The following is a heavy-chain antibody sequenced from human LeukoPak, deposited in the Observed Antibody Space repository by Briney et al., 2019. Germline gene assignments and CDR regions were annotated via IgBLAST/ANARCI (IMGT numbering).Heavy chain of an antibody. Sequence: SETLSLTCAVSGGSISSSNWWSWVRQPPGKGLEWIGEIYHSGSTNYNPSLKSRVTISVDKSKNQFSLKLSSVTAADTAVYYCARPRGYDSSGYYGYFQHWGQGTLVTVSS. CDR1: GGSISSSNW. J-gene: IGHJ1*01. V-gene: IGHV4-4*02. CDR3: ARPRGYDSSGYYGYFQH. CDR2: IYHSGST. D-gene: IGHD3-22*01.